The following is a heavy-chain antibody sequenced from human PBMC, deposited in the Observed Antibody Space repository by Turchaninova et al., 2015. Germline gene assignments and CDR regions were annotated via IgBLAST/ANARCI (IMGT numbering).Heavy chain of an antibody. J-gene: IGHJ4*02. D-gene: IGHD3-22*01. Sequence: QVQLQQWGAGLLKPSETLSLPCAVYGGSFSGYYWSWYRRPPGKELEGIGEIDHSGITNYNPSLKSRVTISVDTSKNQFSLKLSSVTAADTAVYYCARAVDYDSSGYSNSQFDYWGQGTLVTVSS. CDR3: ARAVDYDSSGYSNSQFDY. CDR1: GGSFSGYY. CDR2: IDHSGIT. V-gene: IGHV4-34*01.